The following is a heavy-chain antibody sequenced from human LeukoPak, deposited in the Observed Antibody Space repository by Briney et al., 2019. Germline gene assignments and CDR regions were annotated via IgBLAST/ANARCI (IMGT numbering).Heavy chain of an antibody. CDR2: ISGNSHKT. J-gene: IGHJ4*02. D-gene: IGHD2/OR15-2a*01. Sequence: PGGSLTLSCVFKGLTSRSYGMNWVRQAPGMGLEWVSRISGNSHKTFYADSVAGRFTVSRDDSKNTMSLQMDSLRVEDTALYYCTNDGNTFYAFDNWGQGTLVIVSS. V-gene: IGHV3-23*01. CDR1: GLTSRSYG. CDR3: TNDGNTFYAFDN.